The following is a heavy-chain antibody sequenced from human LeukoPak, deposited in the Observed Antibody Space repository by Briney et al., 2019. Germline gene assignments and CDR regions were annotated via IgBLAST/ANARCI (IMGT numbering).Heavy chain of an antibody. D-gene: IGHD3-10*01. CDR2: INHSGST. CDR3: ARFFYGSGSYTAPYYYGMDV. Sequence: SETLSLTCAVYGGSFSGYYWSWIRQPPGKGLEWIGEINHSGSTNYNPSLKSRVTISVDTSKNQFSLKLSSVTAADTAVYYCARFFYGSGSYTAPYYYGMDVWGQETTVTVSS. J-gene: IGHJ6*02. CDR1: GGSFSGYY. V-gene: IGHV4-34*01.